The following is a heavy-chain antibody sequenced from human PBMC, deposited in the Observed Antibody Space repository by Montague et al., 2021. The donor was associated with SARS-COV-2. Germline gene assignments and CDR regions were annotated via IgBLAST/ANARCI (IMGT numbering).Heavy chain of an antibody. J-gene: IGHJ4*02. Sequence: SETLSLTCTVSGGSISSSSYYWGWIRQPPGRGPEWIGSIYYSGSTYYNPSLRSRVTISVDTSKNQFSLKLSSVTAADTAVYYCARGHYSSSWYGIRYYFDYWGQGTLVTVSS. CDR2: IYYSGST. CDR3: ARGHYSSSWYGIRYYFDY. CDR1: GGSISSSSYY. D-gene: IGHD6-13*01. V-gene: IGHV4-39*07.